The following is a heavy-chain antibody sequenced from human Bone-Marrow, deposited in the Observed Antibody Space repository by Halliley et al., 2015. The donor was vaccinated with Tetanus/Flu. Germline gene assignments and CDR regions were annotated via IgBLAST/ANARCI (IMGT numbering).Heavy chain of an antibody. CDR2: IDPSDSYT. Sequence: GRIDPSDSYTNYSPSFEGHVPISVDKSINTAYLQWSSLKASDSAIYFCARHRSTASISGFDPWGQGTLVTVSS. J-gene: IGHJ5*02. CDR3: ARHRSTASISGFDP. D-gene: IGHD2-15*01. V-gene: IGHV5-10-1*01.